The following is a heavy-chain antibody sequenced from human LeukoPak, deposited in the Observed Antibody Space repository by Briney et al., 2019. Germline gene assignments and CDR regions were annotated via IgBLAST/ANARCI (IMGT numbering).Heavy chain of an antibody. Sequence: GGSLRLSCAASGFTFSSCAMNWVRQAPGKGLEWVSGISGSGGITHYADSVKGRFTISRDNAKNSLYLQMNSLRAEDTAVYYCARDWIYGDHQRTYYFDYWGQGTLVTVSS. V-gene: IGHV3-23*01. CDR2: ISGSGGIT. CDR3: ARDWIYGDHQRTYYFDY. CDR1: GFTFSSCA. D-gene: IGHD4-17*01. J-gene: IGHJ4*02.